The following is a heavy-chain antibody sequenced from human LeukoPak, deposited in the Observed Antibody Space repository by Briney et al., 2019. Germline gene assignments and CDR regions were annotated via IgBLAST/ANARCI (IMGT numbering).Heavy chain of an antibody. CDR2: IKQDGSEK. J-gene: IGHJ4*02. Sequence: PGGSLRLSCAASGFTFSSYWMSWVRQAPGKGLEWVANIKQDGSEKYYVDSVKGRFTISRDNAKNSLYLQMNSLRAEDTAVYYCATYSISWYYYFDYWGQGTLVTVSS. V-gene: IGHV3-7*01. D-gene: IGHD6-13*01. CDR3: ATYSISWYYYFDY. CDR1: GFTFSSYW.